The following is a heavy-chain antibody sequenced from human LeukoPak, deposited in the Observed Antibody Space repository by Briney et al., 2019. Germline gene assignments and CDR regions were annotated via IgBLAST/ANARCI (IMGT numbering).Heavy chain of an antibody. CDR1: GFTFSSYA. V-gene: IGHV3-23*01. CDR2: ISSNGGNT. CDR3: ANILSSGWFDP. D-gene: IGHD6-19*01. J-gene: IGHJ5*02. Sequence: GGSLRLSCAASGFTFSSYAMSWVRQAPGKGLEWVSAISSNGGNTYYADSVKGRFTISSDNSKNTLYLQMNSLRAEDTAVYYCANILSSGWFDPWGQGTLVTVSS.